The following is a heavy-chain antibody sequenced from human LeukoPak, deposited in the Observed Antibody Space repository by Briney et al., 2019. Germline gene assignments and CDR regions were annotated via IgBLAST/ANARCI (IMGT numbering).Heavy chain of an antibody. D-gene: IGHD2-2*01. CDR2: FYSPGST. V-gene: IGHV3-23*03. CDR1: RFTFSSYG. J-gene: IGHJ1*01. Sequence: GGSLRLSCAASRFTFSSYGMSWVRQAPGRGLEWVSVFYSPGSTYYADSVHGRFTISRDTSLNTLFLQMNSLRVEDTAVYYCASARESCIGSSCYEYFHHWGQGTPLTVSS. CDR3: ASARESCIGSSCYEYFHH.